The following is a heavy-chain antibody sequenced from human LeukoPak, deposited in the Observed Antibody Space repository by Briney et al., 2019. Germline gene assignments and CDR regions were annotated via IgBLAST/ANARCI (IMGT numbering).Heavy chain of an antibody. Sequence: PSETLSLTCTVSGDSMSSSGQYWGWIRQSQVKGLEWIGSIYYSGSTYYNPSLKSRVIISVDTSKNQFSLELRSVTAADTAIYYCARNMTAVSRLDVFDVWGPGTMVTVS. V-gene: IGHV4-39*01. CDR3: ARNMTAVSRLDVFDV. CDR1: GDSMSSSGQY. D-gene: IGHD4-17*01. CDR2: IYYSGST. J-gene: IGHJ3*01.